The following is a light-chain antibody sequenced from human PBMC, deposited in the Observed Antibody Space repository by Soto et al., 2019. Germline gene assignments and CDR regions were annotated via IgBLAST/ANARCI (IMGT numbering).Light chain of an antibody. CDR2: DVS. CDR1: SSDIGAWDY. J-gene: IGLJ1*01. Sequence: QSALVQPASVSGSPGQSIAISCTGTSSDIGAWDYVSWYQQHPGKAPKLMIYDVSNRPSGVSNRFSGSKSGYTASLTISGLQPEDEADYYCSSHTTTDSHVFGTGTKVTVL. V-gene: IGLV2-14*01. CDR3: SSHTTTDSHV.